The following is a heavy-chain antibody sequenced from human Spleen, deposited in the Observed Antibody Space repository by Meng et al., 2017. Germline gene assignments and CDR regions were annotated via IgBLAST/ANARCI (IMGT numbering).Heavy chain of an antibody. D-gene: IGHD2-8*01. CDR1: GFVMRDTY. CDR3: ARLSIKCTNCVDP. CDR2: IYIDDST. V-gene: IGHV3-53*01. J-gene: IGHJ5*02. Sequence: EVQLVESGGGLIRPGGSLNLSCAASGFVMRDTYMTLIRQAPGKGLDWVSDIYIDDSTYYADAVKSRFTISRDNTKNTLYLQMNNLRAEDTAVYYCARLSIKCTNCVDPWGQGTLVTVSS.